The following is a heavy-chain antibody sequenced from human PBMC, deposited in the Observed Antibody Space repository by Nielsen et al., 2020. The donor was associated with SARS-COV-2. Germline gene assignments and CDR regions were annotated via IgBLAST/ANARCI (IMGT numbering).Heavy chain of an antibody. CDR1: GFTFRNYD. CDR2: IDSSGYT. V-gene: IGHV3-13*04. CDR3: ARLPHGYDYGRYYYYGMDV. J-gene: IGHJ6*02. Sequence: GESLKISCAASGFTFRNYDMHWVRQATGNGLEWVSSIDSSGYTYYSGSVKGRFTVSRENAKNSLYLQMNSLRAGDTAVYYCARLPHGYDYGRYYYYGMDVWGQGTTVTVSS. D-gene: IGHD4/OR15-4a*01.